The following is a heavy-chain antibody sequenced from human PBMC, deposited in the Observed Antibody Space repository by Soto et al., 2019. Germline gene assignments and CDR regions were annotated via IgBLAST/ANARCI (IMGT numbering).Heavy chain of an antibody. CDR3: ARDRGGEGIAVAGTLDY. CDR2: ISYDGSNK. V-gene: IGHV3-30-3*01. J-gene: IGHJ4*02. Sequence: QVQLVESGGGVVQPGRSLRLSCAASGFTFSSYAMHWVRQAPGKGLEWVAVISYDGSNKYYADSVKGRFTISRDNSKNTLYLQMNCLRAEDTAVYYCARDRGGEGIAVAGTLDYWGQGTLVTVSS. CDR1: GFTFSSYA. D-gene: IGHD6-19*01.